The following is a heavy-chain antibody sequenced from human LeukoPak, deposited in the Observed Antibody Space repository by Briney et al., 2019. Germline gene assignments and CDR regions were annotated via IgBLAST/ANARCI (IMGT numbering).Heavy chain of an antibody. J-gene: IGHJ4*02. V-gene: IGHV3-21*01. CDR2: ISSRSGYI. CDR1: GFTFSSYS. CDR3: ARDFGRYYFDY. Sequence: GGSLRLSCAASGFTFSSYSMNWVRQAPGKGLEWVSSISSRSGYIYYADSVKGRFTISRDNAKNSLYLQMNSLRAEDTAEYYCARDFGRYYFDYWGQGTLVTVSS. D-gene: IGHD3-10*01.